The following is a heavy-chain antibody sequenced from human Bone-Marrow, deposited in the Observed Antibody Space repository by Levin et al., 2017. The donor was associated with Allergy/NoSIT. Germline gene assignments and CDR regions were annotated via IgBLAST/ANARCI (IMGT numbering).Heavy chain of an antibody. Sequence: ASVKVSCAASAFTFNTYSMTWVRQAPGKGLEWVSYIDSGSSTIYYADSVKGRFTISRDNAKNSLFLQMNSLRAEDTAIYYCARVPAATFYYYYMDVWGKGTTVTVSS. V-gene: IGHV3-48*01. CDR1: AFTFNTYS. CDR2: IDSGSSTI. D-gene: IGHD2-2*01. J-gene: IGHJ6*03. CDR3: ARVPAATFYYYYMDV.